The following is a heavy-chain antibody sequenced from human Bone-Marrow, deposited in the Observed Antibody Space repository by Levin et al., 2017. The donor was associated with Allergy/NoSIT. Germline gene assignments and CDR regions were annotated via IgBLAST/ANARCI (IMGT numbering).Heavy chain of an antibody. CDR1: GFTFSSYG. V-gene: IGHV3-30*18. CDR2: ISYDGSNK. CDR3: ANSRPESPDAGALVVPAMDV. Sequence: PGGSLRLSCAASGFTFSSYGMHWVRQAPGKGLEWVAVISYDGSNKYYADSVKGRFTISRDNSKNTLYLQMNSLRAEDTAVYYCANSRPESPDAGALVVPAMDVWGQGTTVTVSS. D-gene: IGHD2-2*01. J-gene: IGHJ6*02.